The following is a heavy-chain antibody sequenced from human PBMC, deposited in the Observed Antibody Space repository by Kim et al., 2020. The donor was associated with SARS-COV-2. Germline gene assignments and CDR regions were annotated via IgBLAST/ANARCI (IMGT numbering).Heavy chain of an antibody. Sequence: GESLKISRKGSGYSFTSYWIGWVRQMPGKGLEWMGIIYPGDSDTRYSPSFQGQVTISADKSISTAYLQWSSLKASDTAMYYCARQGKESYSSSWCFDYWGQGTLVTVSS. D-gene: IGHD6-13*01. V-gene: IGHV5-51*01. J-gene: IGHJ4*02. CDR3: ARQGKESYSSSWCFDY. CDR2: IYPGDSDT. CDR1: GYSFTSYW.